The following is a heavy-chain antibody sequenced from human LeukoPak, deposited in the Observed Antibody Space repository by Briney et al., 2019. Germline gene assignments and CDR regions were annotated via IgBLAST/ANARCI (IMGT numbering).Heavy chain of an antibody. J-gene: IGHJ4*02. Sequence: SVKVSCKASGGTFSSYAISWVRQAPGQGLEWMGRIIPILGIANYAQKFQGRVTITADKSTSTAYMELSSLRSEDTAVYYCAREYYYGSGSYYKRGGPFDYWGQETLVTVSS. CDR2: IIPILGIA. CDR1: GGTFSSYA. CDR3: AREYYYGSGSYYKRGGPFDY. D-gene: IGHD3-10*01. V-gene: IGHV1-69*04.